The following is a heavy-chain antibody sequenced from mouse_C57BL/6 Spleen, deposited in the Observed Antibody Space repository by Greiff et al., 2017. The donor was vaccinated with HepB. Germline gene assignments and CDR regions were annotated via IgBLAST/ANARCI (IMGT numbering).Heavy chain of an antibody. CDR3: ARGFITTVVATDYFDY. CDR2: INPNNGGT. Sequence: EVQLQQSGPELVKPGASVKMSCKASGYTFTDYNMHWVKQSHGKSLEWIGYINPNNGGTSYNQKFKGKATLTVNKSSSTAYMELRSLTSEDSAVYYCARGFITTVVATDYFDYWGQSTTLTVSS. J-gene: IGHJ2*01. D-gene: IGHD1-1*01. V-gene: IGHV1-22*01. CDR1: GYTFTDYN.